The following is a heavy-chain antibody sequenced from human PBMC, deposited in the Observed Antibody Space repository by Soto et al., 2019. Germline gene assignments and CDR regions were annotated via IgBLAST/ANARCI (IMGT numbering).Heavy chain of an antibody. J-gene: IGHJ5*02. D-gene: IGHD2-2*01. V-gene: IGHV1-8*01. CDR2: MNPNSGNT. CDR1: GYTFTSYD. Sequence: GASVKVSCKASGYTFTSYDINWVRQATGQGLEWMGWMNPNSGNTGYAQKFQGRVTMTRNTSISTAYMELSSLRSEDTAVYYCARTRRSPQRKYCSSTSCHNWFDPWGQGTLVTVSS. CDR3: ARTRRSPQRKYCSSTSCHNWFDP.